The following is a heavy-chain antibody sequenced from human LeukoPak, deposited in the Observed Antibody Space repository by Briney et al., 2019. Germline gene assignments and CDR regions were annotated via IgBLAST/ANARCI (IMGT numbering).Heavy chain of an antibody. CDR1: GFTFSSYE. D-gene: IGHD6-19*01. Sequence: GGSLRLSCAASGFTFSSYEMNWVRQAPGKGLEWVSYISSSGSTIYYADSVKGRFTISRDNAKNSLYLQMNSLRAEDTAVYYCARVFPMGWYYYMDVWGKGTTVTISS. V-gene: IGHV3-48*03. J-gene: IGHJ6*03. CDR3: ARVFPMGWYYYMDV. CDR2: ISSSGSTI.